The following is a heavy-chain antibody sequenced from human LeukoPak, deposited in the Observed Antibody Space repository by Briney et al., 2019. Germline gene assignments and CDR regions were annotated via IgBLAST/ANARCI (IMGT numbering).Heavy chain of an antibody. CDR3: ARRSGVAVAGAFDY. D-gene: IGHD6-19*01. J-gene: IGHJ4*02. Sequence: SETLSLTCTVSGGSIGSSPYYWGWIRQPPGKGLEWIGNIYYSGTTYYNPSPKSRVTISVDTSKNQFSLKLSSVTAADTAVYFCARRSGVAVAGAFDYWGQGTLVTVSS. CDR2: IYYSGTT. CDR1: GGSIGSSPYY. V-gene: IGHV4-39*07.